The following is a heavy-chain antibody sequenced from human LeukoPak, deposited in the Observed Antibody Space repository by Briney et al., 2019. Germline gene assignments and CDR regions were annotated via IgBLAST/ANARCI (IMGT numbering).Heavy chain of an antibody. CDR3: ARDRRVLEWLFNYWYFDL. Sequence: VASVKVSCKASGGTFSSYAISWVRQAPGQGLEWMGGIIPIFGTANYAQKFQGRVAITADESTSTAYMELSSLRSEDTAVYYCARDRRVLEWLFNYWYFDLWGRGTLVTVSS. J-gene: IGHJ2*01. D-gene: IGHD3-3*01. V-gene: IGHV1-69*01. CDR2: IIPIFGTA. CDR1: GGTFSSYA.